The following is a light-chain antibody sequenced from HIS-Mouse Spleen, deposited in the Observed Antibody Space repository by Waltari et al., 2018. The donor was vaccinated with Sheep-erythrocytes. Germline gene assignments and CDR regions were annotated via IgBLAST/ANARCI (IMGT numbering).Light chain of an antibody. CDR3: QAWDSSTAWV. V-gene: IGLV2-11*01. J-gene: IGLJ3*02. CDR1: SSDVGGYNY. CDR2: DVS. Sequence: QSALTQPRSVSGSPGQSVTISCTGTSSDVGGYNYVSWYQQHPGKAPNLMIYDVSKRPSGVPDRFSGSKSGNTATLTISGTQAMDEADYYCQAWDSSTAWVFGGGTKLTVL.